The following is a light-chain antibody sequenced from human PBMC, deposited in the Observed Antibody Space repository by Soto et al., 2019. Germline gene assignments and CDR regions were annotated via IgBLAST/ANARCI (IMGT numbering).Light chain of an antibody. CDR3: FSYTSSGTYV. Sequence: QSALTQPPSASGSPGQSVTIPCTGTSSDVGGYDHVSWYQQHPGKAPKLMIYEVTKRPAGVPDRFSGSKSGNTASLTVSGLQAEDEADYYCFSYTSSGTYVFGTGTKVTVL. CDR2: EVT. V-gene: IGLV2-8*01. J-gene: IGLJ1*01. CDR1: SSDVGGYDH.